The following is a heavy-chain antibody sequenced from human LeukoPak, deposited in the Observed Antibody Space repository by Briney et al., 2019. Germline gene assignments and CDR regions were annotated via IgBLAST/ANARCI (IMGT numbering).Heavy chain of an antibody. CDR3: ARDKYDYGDYYFDY. CDR2: ISSGSRSI. J-gene: IGHJ4*02. V-gene: IGHV3-21*01. CDR1: GFTFSSYG. Sequence: GGSLRLSCAVSGFTFSSYGMNWLRQAPGKGLEWVSFISSGSRSIYYADSVKGRFTISRDNAKNSLYLQMNSLRTEDTAVYYCARDKYDYGDYYFDYWGQGTLVTVSS. D-gene: IGHD4-17*01.